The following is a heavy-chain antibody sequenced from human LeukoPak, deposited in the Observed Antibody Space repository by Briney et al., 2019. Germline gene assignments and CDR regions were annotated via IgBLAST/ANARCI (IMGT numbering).Heavy chain of an antibody. V-gene: IGHV4-59*12. CDR1: GGSISGYY. D-gene: IGHD6-13*01. CDR3: ARDSSQYNWFDP. Sequence: SETLSLTCTVSGGSISGYYWSWIRQPPGKGLEWIGYVYYSGSTNYNPSLKSRVTISVDTSKDQFSLKLSSVTAADTAVYYCARDSSQYNWFDPWGQGTLVTVSS. J-gene: IGHJ5*02. CDR2: VYYSGST.